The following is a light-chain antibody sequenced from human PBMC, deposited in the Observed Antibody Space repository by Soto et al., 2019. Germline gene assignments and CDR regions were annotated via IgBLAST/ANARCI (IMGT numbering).Light chain of an antibody. CDR2: DVS. Sequence: QSALTQPASVSGSPGQTITISCTGTSNDIGSYNYVSWYQHHPDKAPKLMIYDVSNRPSGVSNRFFGSKSGNTASLTISGLQAEDEADYYCSSYTTSSTYVFGTGTKLTVL. V-gene: IGLV2-14*03. J-gene: IGLJ1*01. CDR3: SSYTTSSTYV. CDR1: SNDIGSYNY.